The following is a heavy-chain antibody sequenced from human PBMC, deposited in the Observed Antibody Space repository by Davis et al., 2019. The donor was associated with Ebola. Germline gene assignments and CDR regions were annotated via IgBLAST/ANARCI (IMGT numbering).Heavy chain of an antibody. D-gene: IGHD4-17*01. Sequence: PSETLSLTCAAYGGSFSGYYWSWIRQPPGKGLEWIGEINHSGSTNYNPSLKSRVTISVDTSKNQFSLKLSSVTAADTAVYYCARGIYGDYSDYWGQGTLVTVSS. V-gene: IGHV4-34*01. CDR2: INHSGST. J-gene: IGHJ4*02. CDR3: ARGIYGDYSDY. CDR1: GGSFSGYY.